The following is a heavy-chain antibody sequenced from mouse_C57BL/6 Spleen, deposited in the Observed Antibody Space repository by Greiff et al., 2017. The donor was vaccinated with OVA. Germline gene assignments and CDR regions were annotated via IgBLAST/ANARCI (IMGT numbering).Heavy chain of an antibody. CDR3: ARHEGNYGNYDWYFDV. CDR2: FYPGSGSI. D-gene: IGHD2-1*01. V-gene: IGHV1-62-2*01. Sequence: VQLVESGAELVKPGASVKLSCKASGYTFTEYTIHWVKQRSGQGLEWIGWFYPGSGSIKYNEKFKDKATLTADKSSSTVYMELSRLTSEDSAVYFCARHEGNYGNYDWYFDVWGTGTTVTVSS. CDR1: GYTFTEYT. J-gene: IGHJ1*03.